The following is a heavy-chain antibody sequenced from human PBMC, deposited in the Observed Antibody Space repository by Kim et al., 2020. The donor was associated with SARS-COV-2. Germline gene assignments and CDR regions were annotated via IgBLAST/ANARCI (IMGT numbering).Heavy chain of an antibody. D-gene: IGHD1-7*01. J-gene: IGHJ3*02. V-gene: IGHV3-43*02. CDR3: AKGDWNYDPGAFDI. Sequence: GGSLRLSCAASGFTFDDYAMHWVRQAPGKGLEWVSLISGDGGSTYYADSVKGRFTISRDNSKNSLYLQMNSLRTEDTALYYCAKGDWNYDPGAFDIWGQGTMVTVSS. CDR1: GFTFDDYA. CDR2: ISGDGGST.